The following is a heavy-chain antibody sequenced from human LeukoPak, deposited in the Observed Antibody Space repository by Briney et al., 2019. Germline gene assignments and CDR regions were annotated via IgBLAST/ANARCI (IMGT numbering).Heavy chain of an antibody. CDR3: ARPLRAMARQWLGPFDY. J-gene: IGHJ4*02. D-gene: IGHD6-19*01. Sequence: GRSLRLSCAASGFTFSSYAMHWVRQAPGKGLEWVAVISYDGSNKYYADSVKGRFTISRGNSKNTLYLQMNSLRAEDTVVYYCARPLRAMARQWLGPFDYWGQGTLVTVSS. V-gene: IGHV3-30-3*01. CDR2: ISYDGSNK. CDR1: GFTFSSYA.